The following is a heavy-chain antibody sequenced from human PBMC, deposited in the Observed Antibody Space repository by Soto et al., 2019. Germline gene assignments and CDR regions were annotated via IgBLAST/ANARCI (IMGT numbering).Heavy chain of an antibody. CDR2: INPNSGGT. V-gene: IGHV1-2*04. D-gene: IGHD2-2*01. CDR3: ATTQIHCSSTSCNNWFDP. J-gene: IGHJ5*02. CDR1: GYTFTGYY. Sequence: ASVKVSCKASGYTFTGYYMHWVRQAPGQRLEWMGWINPNSGGTNYAQKFQGWVTMTRDTSISTAYMELSRLRSDDTAVYYCATTQIHCSSTSCNNWFDPWGQGTLVTVSS.